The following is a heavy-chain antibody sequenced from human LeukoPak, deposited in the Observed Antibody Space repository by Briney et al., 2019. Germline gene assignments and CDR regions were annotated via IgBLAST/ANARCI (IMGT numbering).Heavy chain of an antibody. CDR2: VYSSGTA. Sequence: SETLSLTCTVSGDSNSVHYWSWIRLPPGKGPEWIGYVYSSGTANYNPSLKSRASISIDTSKNQFSLRLTSVTAADSAVYYCASTGQIGVFGFWGQGTLVTVSS. CDR3: ASTGQIGVFGF. V-gene: IGHV4-59*11. D-gene: IGHD3-10*01. J-gene: IGHJ4*02. CDR1: GDSNSVHY.